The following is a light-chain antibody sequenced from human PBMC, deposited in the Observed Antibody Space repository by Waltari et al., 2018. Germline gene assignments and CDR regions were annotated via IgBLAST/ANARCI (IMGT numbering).Light chain of an antibody. V-gene: IGLV2-11*01. Sequence: QSALTQPRSVSGSPGQSVTISCTGSSNDVGGYNYVSWYQQHPGKAPKLMIYDVSKRPSGVPDRFSGSKSGNTASLTISGLQAEDEADYYCCSCTLKDWVFGGGTQLTVL. J-gene: IGLJ3*02. CDR1: SNDVGGYNY. CDR2: DVS. CDR3: CSCTLKDWV.